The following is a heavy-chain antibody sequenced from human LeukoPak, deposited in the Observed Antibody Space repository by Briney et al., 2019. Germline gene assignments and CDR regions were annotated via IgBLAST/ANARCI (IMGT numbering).Heavy chain of an antibody. CDR3: ARRVYCSSTSCYAFDY. D-gene: IGHD2-2*01. CDR2: IFYNGST. J-gene: IGHJ4*02. Sequence: SETLSLTCTVSGGSISSYFWSWIRQPPGKGLEWIGYIFYNGSTNYNPSLKSRVTISVDTSKNQFSLKLSSVTAADTAVYYCARRVYCSSTSCYAFDYWGQGTLVTVSS. V-gene: IGHV4-59*01. CDR1: GGSISSYF.